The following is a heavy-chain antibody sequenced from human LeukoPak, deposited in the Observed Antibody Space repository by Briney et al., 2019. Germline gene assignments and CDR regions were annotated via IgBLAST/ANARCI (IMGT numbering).Heavy chain of an antibody. CDR1: GFTFDDYT. CDR3: AKQGGGATGFDY. V-gene: IGHV3-43*01. D-gene: IGHD3-16*01. J-gene: IGHJ4*02. Sequence: GGSLRLSCAASGFTFDDYTIHWVRQAPGKGLEWVSLISWDGGSTYYADSVKGRFTISRDNSKNSLYLQMNSLRTEDTALYYCAKQGGGATGFDYWGQGTLVTVSS. CDR2: ISWDGGST.